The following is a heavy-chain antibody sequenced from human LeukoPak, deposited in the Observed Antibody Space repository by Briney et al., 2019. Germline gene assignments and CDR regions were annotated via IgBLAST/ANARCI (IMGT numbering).Heavy chain of an antibody. CDR1: GYSISSGYY. CDR2: IYHSGST. CDR3: ARHMYASPFDP. Sequence: TSETLSLTCTVSGYSISSGYYWGWIRQPPGKGLEWIGSIYHSGSTYYNPSLKSRVTISVDTSKNQFSLKLSSVTAADTAVYYCARHMYASPFDPWGQGTLVTVSS. D-gene: IGHD2-8*01. V-gene: IGHV4-38-2*02. J-gene: IGHJ5*02.